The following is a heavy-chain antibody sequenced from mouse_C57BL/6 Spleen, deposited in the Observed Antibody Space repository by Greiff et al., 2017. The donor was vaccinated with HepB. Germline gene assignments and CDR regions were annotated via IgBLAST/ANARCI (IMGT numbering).Heavy chain of an antibody. CDR3: ARLVKRAWFAY. CDR2: IYPRDGST. D-gene: IGHD2-2*01. J-gene: IGHJ3*01. CDR1: GYTFTSYD. V-gene: IGHV1-85*01. Sequence: QVQLKESGPELVKPGASVKLSCKASGYTFTSYDINWVKQRPGQGLEWIGWIYPRDGSTKYNEKFKGKATLTVDTSSSTAYMELHSLTSEDSAVYFCARLVKRAWFAYWGQGTLVTVSA.